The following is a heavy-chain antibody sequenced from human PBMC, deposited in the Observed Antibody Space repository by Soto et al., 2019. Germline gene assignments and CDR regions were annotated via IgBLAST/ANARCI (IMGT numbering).Heavy chain of an antibody. V-gene: IGHV3-23*01. CDR2: ISGSGGTT. J-gene: IGHJ4*02. CDR3: AKGIALVAGTLGY. CDR1: GFTFSSYA. D-gene: IGHD6-19*01. Sequence: EVQLLESGGGLVQPGGSLRLSCAASGFTFSSYAMSWVRQAPGKGLEWVSAISGSGGTTYYADSVKGRFSISRDNSKSTLYLQMNSLRAEDTAVYYCAKGIALVAGTLGYWGQGTLVTVSS.